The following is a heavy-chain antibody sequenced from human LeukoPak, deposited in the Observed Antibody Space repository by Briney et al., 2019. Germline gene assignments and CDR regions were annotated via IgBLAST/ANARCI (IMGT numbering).Heavy chain of an antibody. Sequence: GGSLRLSCAASGFTFSDYYMSWIRQAPGKGLEWVSYISSSGSTIYYADSVKGRFTISRDNAKNSLFLQMNSLRVEDTAVYYCARDRGYSTFDYWGQGTLVTVSS. CDR2: ISSSGSTI. D-gene: IGHD4-23*01. CDR1: GFTFSDYY. V-gene: IGHV3-11*04. CDR3: ARDRGYSTFDY. J-gene: IGHJ4*02.